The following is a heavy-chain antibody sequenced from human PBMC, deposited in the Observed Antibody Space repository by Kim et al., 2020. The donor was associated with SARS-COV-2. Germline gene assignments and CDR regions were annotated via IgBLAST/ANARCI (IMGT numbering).Heavy chain of an antibody. CDR2: IYPGDSDT. Sequence: GESLKISCKGSGYSFTSYWIGWVRQMPGKGLEWMGIIYPGDSDTRYSPSFQGQVTISADKSISTAYLQWSSLKASDTAMYYCARLLAYSGSPKGAFDIWGQGTMVTVSS. J-gene: IGHJ3*02. CDR1: GYSFTSYW. V-gene: IGHV5-51*01. D-gene: IGHD1-26*01. CDR3: ARLLAYSGSPKGAFDI.